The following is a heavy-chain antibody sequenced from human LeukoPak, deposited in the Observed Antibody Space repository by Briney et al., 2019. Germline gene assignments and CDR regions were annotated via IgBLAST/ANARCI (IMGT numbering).Heavy chain of an antibody. J-gene: IGHJ3*01. V-gene: IGHV3-23*01. CDR2: ISGSGGST. D-gene: IGHD6-19*01. CDR3: VKGRDSSGWPYDAFVQ. CDR1: GFTFSTYA. Sequence: PGGSLRLPCAASGFTFSTYAMSWVRQAPGKGLEWVSAISGSGGSTYYADSVKGRFTISRDNSKNMPYVQMNSLRVDDTAVYYCVKGRDSSGWPYDAFVQWGDGKMGTVSS.